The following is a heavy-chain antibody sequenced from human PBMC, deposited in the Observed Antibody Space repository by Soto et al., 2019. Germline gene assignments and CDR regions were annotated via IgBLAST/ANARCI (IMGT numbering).Heavy chain of an antibody. CDR1: GGSISSLSYY. V-gene: IGHV4-39*02. Sequence: SETLSLTCTVSGGSISSLSYYWGWIRQPPGKGLEWIGSIFFTGNTYYNPSLESRVAITVDTSRNHFSLTVNYVTAAYTAVYYCASRDGSGGNCYHPGFGSWRQVTPVTVCS. J-gene: IGHJ4*02. D-gene: IGHD2-15*01. CDR2: IFFTGNT. CDR3: ASRDGSGGNCYHPGFGS.